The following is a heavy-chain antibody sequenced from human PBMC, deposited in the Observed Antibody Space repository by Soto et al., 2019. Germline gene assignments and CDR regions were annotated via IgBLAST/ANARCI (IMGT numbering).Heavy chain of an antibody. V-gene: IGHV3-30-3*01. CDR1: GFTFSTSA. J-gene: IGHJ4*02. Sequence: QVHLVESGGGMVQPGRSLRLSCAASGFTFSTSALHWVRQAPGKGLEWVAVVSYDGTNKYYADSVKGRFTISRDNSKNTLYLQMNSLRAEDTAVYYCARVPPGHGCFDYWGQGTLVTVSS. CDR2: VSYDGTNK. CDR3: ARVPPGHGCFDY. D-gene: IGHD3-10*01.